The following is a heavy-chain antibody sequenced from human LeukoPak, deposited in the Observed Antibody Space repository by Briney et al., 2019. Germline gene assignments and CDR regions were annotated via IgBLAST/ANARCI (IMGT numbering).Heavy chain of an antibody. J-gene: IGHJ6*03. V-gene: IGHV3-11*04. Sequence: PGGSLRLSCAASGFTFSDYYMSWIRQAPGKGLEWVSYISSSGSTIYYADSVKGRLTISRDNAKNSLYLQMNSLRAEDTAVYYCARDGDGDYYYYMDVWGKGTTVTISS. D-gene: IGHD7-27*01. CDR2: ISSSGSTI. CDR3: ARDGDGDYYYYMDV. CDR1: GFTFSDYY.